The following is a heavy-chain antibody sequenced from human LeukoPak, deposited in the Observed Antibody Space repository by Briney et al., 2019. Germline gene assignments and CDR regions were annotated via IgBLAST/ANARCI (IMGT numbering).Heavy chain of an antibody. D-gene: IGHD3-3*01. CDR3: ARDTRYEVWRGSYPAFDY. CDR2: ISATGNTV. CDR1: GFTFSSYT. Sequence: SGGSLRLSCAASGFTFSSYTMNWVRQAPGKGLEWVAYISATGNTVYYADSVKGRFTISRDNAKNSLYLEMNSLRAEDTAVYYCARDTRYEVWRGSYPAFDYWGLGDLVGVCS. V-gene: IGHV3-48*04. J-gene: IGHJ4*02.